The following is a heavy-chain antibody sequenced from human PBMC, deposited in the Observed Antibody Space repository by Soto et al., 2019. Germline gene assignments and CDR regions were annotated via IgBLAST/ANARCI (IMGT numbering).Heavy chain of an antibody. CDR1: GDSVSSNTAS. CDR2: TYFRSKWYN. V-gene: IGHV6-1*01. D-gene: IGHD5-12*01. J-gene: IGHJ5*02. Sequence: SQTLSLTCAISGDSVSSNTASWNWIRPSPSRGLEWLGRTYFRSKWYNDYAVSVKSRIIINPDTSNNQFSLQLNSVTPEDTAVYFCAKGDNLGPKTGYAFDPWGQGTLVTVSS. CDR3: AKGDNLGPKTGYAFDP.